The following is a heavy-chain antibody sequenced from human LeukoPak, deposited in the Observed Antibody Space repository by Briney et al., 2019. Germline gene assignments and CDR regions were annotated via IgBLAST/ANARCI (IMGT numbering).Heavy chain of an antibody. CDR2: NYHSGST. V-gene: IGHV4-4*02. D-gene: IGHD4-17*01. Sequence: SGTLSLTCAVSGGSISSSNWWSWVRQPPGKGLEWIGENYHSGSTNYNPSLKSRVTISVDKSKNQFSLKLSSVTAADTAVYYCASRTVTIGRWFDPWGQGTLVTVSS. CDR1: GGSISSSNW. J-gene: IGHJ5*02. CDR3: ASRTVTIGRWFDP.